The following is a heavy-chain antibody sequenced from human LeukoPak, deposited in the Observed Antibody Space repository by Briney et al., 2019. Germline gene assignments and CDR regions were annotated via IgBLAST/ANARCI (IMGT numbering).Heavy chain of an antibody. CDR3: ARDLGSHYYDSSGYYGD. CDR1: GFTFSSYN. V-gene: IGHV3-21*01. Sequence: GGSLRLSCAASGFTFSSYNMNWVRQAPGKGLEWVSSITSSSSYIYYADSVKGRFTISRDNAKNSLYLQINSLRAEDTAVYYCARDLGSHYYDSSGYYGDWGQGTLVTVSS. J-gene: IGHJ4*02. CDR2: ITSSSSYI. D-gene: IGHD3-22*01.